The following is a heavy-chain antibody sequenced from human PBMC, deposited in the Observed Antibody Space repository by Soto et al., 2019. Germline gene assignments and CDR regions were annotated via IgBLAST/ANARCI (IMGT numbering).Heavy chain of an antibody. Sequence: AGPTLVNTPHMLTLPCAFSVFSLSTRGMCVSWLRQPPGKALEWLALIDWDDDKYYSTSLKTRLTISKDTSKNQVVLTMTNMDPVDTASYYCARITGAAALGMDVSGQGITVTVS. D-gene: IGHD6-6*01. V-gene: IGHV2-70*01. CDR1: VFSLSTRGMC. J-gene: IGHJ6*02. CDR2: IDWDDDK. CDR3: ARITGAAALGMDV.